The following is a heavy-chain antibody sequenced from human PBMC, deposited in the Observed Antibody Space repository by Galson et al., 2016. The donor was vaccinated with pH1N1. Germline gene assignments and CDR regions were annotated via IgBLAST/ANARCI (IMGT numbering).Heavy chain of an antibody. CDR3: ARQAYDISWFFGGFDI. CDR1: GGSFSDSS. J-gene: IGHJ3*02. V-gene: IGHV4-34*01. Sequence: LTCAVYGGSFSDSSWGWIRQPPGKGLEWIGEINRSGGASYNASLRSRVTISKDTSKNQFSLNLRSVTAADSAVYYCARQAYDISWFFGGFDIWGQGTMVTVSS. D-gene: IGHD6-13*01. CDR2: INRSGGA.